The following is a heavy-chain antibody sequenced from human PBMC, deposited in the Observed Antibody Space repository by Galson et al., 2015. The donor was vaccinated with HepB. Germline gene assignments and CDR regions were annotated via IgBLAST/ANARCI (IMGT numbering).Heavy chain of an antibody. Sequence: ETLSLTCTVSGGSISSSSYYWGWIRQPPGKGLEWIGSIYYSGSTYYNPSLKSRVTISVDTSKNQFSLKLSSVTAADTAVYYCARHVMKGGRGISGWSIDYWGQGTLVTVSS. J-gene: IGHJ4*02. CDR3: ARHVMKGGRGISGWSIDY. CDR1: GGSISSSSYY. V-gene: IGHV4-39*01. D-gene: IGHD6-19*01. CDR2: IYYSGST.